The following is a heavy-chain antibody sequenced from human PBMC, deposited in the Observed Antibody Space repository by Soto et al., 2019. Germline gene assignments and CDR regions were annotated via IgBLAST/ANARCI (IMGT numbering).Heavy chain of an antibody. J-gene: IGHJ5*02. CDR1: GFTFSDYY. CDR2: ISSSSSYT. CDR3: ARVPAAIEGIVALHWFDP. V-gene: IGHV3-11*06. Sequence: PGGSLRLSCAASGFTFSDYYMSWIRQAPGKGLEWVSYISSSSSYTNYADSVKGRFTISRDNAKNSLYLQMNSLRAEDTAVYYCARVPAAIEGIVALHWFDPWGQGTLVTVSS. D-gene: IGHD2-2*02.